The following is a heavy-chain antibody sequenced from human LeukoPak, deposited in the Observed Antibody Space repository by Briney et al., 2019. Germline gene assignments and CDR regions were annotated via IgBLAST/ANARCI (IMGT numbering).Heavy chain of an antibody. CDR1: GFTFSSYS. J-gene: IGHJ4*02. CDR2: ISGSGGDT. Sequence: GGSLRLSCAASGFTFSSYSMNWVRQAPGKGLEWVSGISGSGGDTYYADSVKGRFTISRDNSKNTLYLQMSSLRAEDTAVYYCAKVLRGYTYGKFDYWGQGTLVTVSS. CDR3: AKVLRGYTYGKFDY. D-gene: IGHD5-18*01. V-gene: IGHV3-23*01.